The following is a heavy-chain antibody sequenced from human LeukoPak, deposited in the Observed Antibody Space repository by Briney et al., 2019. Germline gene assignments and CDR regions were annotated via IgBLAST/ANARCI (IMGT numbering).Heavy chain of an antibody. D-gene: IGHD3-16*01. V-gene: IGHV3-48*04. Sequence: GGSLRLSCAASGFTFSGHNMNWVRQAPGKGLEWISFVSISSGTIYYADSVNGRFRISRDNAKSSLDLEMNSLRAEDTAVYYCARAMSTFGGVRNYFDSWGQGTLVTVSP. CDR2: VSISSGTI. CDR3: ARAMSTFGGVRNYFDS. J-gene: IGHJ4*02. CDR1: GFTFSGHN.